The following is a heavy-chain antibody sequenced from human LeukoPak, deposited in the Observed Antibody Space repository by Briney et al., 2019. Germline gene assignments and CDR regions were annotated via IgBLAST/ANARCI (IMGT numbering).Heavy chain of an antibody. CDR2: IYYSGST. V-gene: IGHV4-59*01. Sequence: SETLSLTCTVSGGSISTFYWSWIRQPPGKGLEWIGYIYYSGSTNYNPSLKSRVTISLDTSKNQFSLKLSSVTAADTAVYYCARGYGLGSYYKFFDFWGQGTLVTVSS. J-gene: IGHJ4*02. D-gene: IGHD3-10*01. CDR3: ARGYGLGSYYKFFDF. CDR1: GGSISTFY.